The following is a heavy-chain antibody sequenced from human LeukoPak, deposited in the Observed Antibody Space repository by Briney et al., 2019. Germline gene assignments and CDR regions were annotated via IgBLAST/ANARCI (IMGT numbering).Heavy chain of an antibody. V-gene: IGHV3-11*01. CDR3: AKDIDWGRFDV. Sequence: PGGSLRLSRAASGFTFSSYAMSWIRQAPGKGLEWVSYISSGGETIYYADSVKGRFTVSRDNAKNSLYLQMNSLRAEDTAVYYCAKDIDWGRFDVWGRGTLVTVSS. CDR2: ISSGGETI. D-gene: IGHD7-27*01. J-gene: IGHJ2*01. CDR1: GFTFSSYA.